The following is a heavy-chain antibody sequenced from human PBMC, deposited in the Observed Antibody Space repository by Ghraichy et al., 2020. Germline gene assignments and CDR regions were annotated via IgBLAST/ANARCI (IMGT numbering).Heavy chain of an antibody. Sequence: GGSLRLSCAASGFTFDDYAMHWVRQAPGKGLEWVSGISWNSGSIGYADSVKGRFTISRDNAKNSLYLQMNSLRAEDTALYYCAKGYCSSTSCYTILWGQGTMVTVSS. V-gene: IGHV3-9*01. J-gene: IGHJ3*01. D-gene: IGHD2-2*02. CDR1: GFTFDDYA. CDR2: ISWNSGSI. CDR3: AKGYCSSTSCYTIL.